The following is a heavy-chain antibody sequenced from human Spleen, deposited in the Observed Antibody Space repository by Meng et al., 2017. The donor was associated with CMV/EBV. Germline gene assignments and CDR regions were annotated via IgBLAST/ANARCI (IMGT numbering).Heavy chain of an antibody. CDR3: ARPSPPSYYGMDV. V-gene: IGHV1-69*05. CDR1: GGTFSSYA. J-gene: IGHJ6*02. CDR2: IIPIFGTT. Sequence: SVKVSCKASGGTFSSYAVSWVRQAPGEGLQWMGSIIPIFGTTNYAQNFQGRVTMTTDTSTSTAYMELRSLRSDDTAVYYCARPSPPSYYGMDVWGQGTTVTVSS.